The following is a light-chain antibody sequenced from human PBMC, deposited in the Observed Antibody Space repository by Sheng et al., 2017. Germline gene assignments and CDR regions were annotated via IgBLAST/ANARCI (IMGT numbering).Light chain of an antibody. CDR2: DTS. Sequence: EIVLTQSPATLSLSPGERATLSCRASQSVSRYLAWYQQKPGQAPRLLIYDTSNRATGIPARFSGSGSGTDFTLTISRLEPEDFAVYYCQQYSNSPFTFGPGTKVDIK. CDR3: QQYSNSPFT. CDR1: QSVSRY. J-gene: IGKJ3*01. V-gene: IGKV3-11*01.